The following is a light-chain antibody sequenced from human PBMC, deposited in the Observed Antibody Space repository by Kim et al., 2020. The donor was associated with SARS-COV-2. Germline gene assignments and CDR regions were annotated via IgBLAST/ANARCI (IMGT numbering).Light chain of an antibody. CDR1: SSDVGGYNY. V-gene: IGLV2-11*01. Sequence: QSALTQPRSVSGSPGQSVTISCTGTSSDVGGYNYVSWYQQHPGKAPKLMIYDVSKRPSGVPDRFSGSKSGNTASLTISGLQAEDEADYYCFLVVFSG. CDR3: FLVV. CDR2: DVS. J-gene: IGLJ2*01.